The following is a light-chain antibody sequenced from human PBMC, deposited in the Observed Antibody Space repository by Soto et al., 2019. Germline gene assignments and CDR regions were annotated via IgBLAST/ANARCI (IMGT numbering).Light chain of an antibody. CDR3: SSYAGNKVI. CDR1: SSDVGAYNF. CDR2: EVS. V-gene: IGLV2-8*01. J-gene: IGLJ2*01. Sequence: QSALTQPPSASGSPGQSVTISCTGTSSDVGAYNFVSWFQQHPDKAPKLIIYEVSKWPSGVPDRFSGSKSGNTASLTVSGLQDEDEADYYCSSYAGNKVIFGGGTKLTVL.